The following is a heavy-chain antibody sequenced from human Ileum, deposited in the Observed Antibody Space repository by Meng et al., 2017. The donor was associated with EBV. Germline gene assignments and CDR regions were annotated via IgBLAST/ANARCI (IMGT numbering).Heavy chain of an antibody. J-gene: IGHJ4*02. CDR1: GGSISRSDW. CDR3: ASSDYYRSDY. V-gene: IGHV4-4*02. D-gene: IGHD3-22*01. Sequence: QVQLQHSGPGLVSPSATLSLTCAVSGGSISRSDWWSWARQPPGKGLAWIGETSHSGSTNYSPSLKSRVTISLAKSKNQLSLKLNSVTAADTAVYYCASSDYYRSDYWGQGTLVTVSS. CDR2: TSHSGST.